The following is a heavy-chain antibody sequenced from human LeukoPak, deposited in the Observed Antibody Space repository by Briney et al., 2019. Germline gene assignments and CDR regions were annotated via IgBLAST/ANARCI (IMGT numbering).Heavy chain of an antibody. J-gene: IGHJ4*02. D-gene: IGHD5-24*01. CDR2: MNPNSGNT. CDR1: GYTFTSYD. V-gene: IGHV1-8*01. CDR3: ARGLATRPGSYFDY. Sequence: ASVKVSCKASGYTFTSYDINWVRQATGQGLEWMGWMNPNSGNTGYAQKFQGRVTMTRNTSISTAYMELSSLRSEDTAVYYCARGLATRPGSYFDYWGQGTLVTVSS.